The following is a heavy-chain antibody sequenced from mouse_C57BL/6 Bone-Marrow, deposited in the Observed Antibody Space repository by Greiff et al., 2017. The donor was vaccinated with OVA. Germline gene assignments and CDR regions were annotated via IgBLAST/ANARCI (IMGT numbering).Heavy chain of an antibody. CDR2: ISSGGSYT. V-gene: IGHV5-6*02. CDR3: ARHATF. CDR1: GFTFSSYG. Sequence: DVKLVESGGDLVKPGGSLKLSCAASGFTFSSYGMSWVRQTPDKRLEWVATISSGGSYTYYPDSVKGRFTISRDNAKNTLYLQMSSLKSEDTAMYYCARHATFGGQGTLVTVSA. J-gene: IGHJ3*01.